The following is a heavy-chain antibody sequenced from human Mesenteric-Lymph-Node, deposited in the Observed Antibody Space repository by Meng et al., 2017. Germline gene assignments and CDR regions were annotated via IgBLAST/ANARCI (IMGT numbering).Heavy chain of an antibody. CDR2: ISWNSGSI. D-gene: IGHD6-13*01. CDR1: GFTFDDYA. CDR3: AKMGIAAAGIDY. Sequence: GGSLRLSCAASGFTFDDYAMHWVRQAPGKGLEWVSGISWNSGSIGYADSVKGRFTISRDNAENSLYLQMNSLRAGDTALYYCAKMGIAAAGIDYWGQGTLVTVSS. J-gene: IGHJ4*02. V-gene: IGHV3-9*01.